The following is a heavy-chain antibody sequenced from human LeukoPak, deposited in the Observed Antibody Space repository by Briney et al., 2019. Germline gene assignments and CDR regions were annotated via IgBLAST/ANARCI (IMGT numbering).Heavy chain of an antibody. Sequence: GGSLRLSCAASGFTFSSYGMHWVRQAPGKGLEWVAVISYDGSNKYCADSVKGRFTISRDNSKNTLYLQMNSLRAEDTAVYYCASLWFGELFLPDAFDIWGQGTMVTVSS. D-gene: IGHD3-10*01. CDR1: GFTFSSYG. V-gene: IGHV3-30*03. CDR2: ISYDGSNK. J-gene: IGHJ3*02. CDR3: ASLWFGELFLPDAFDI.